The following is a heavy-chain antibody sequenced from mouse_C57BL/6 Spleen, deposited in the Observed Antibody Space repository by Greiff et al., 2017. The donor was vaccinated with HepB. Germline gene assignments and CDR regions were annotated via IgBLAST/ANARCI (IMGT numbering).Heavy chain of an antibody. CDR1: GYTFTSYW. J-gene: IGHJ4*01. V-gene: IGHV1-52*01. Sequence: QVQLQQPGAELVRPGSSVKLSCKASGYTFTSYWMHWVKQRPIQGLEWIGNIDPSDSETHYNQKFKDKATLTVDKSSSTAYMQLSSLTSEDYAVYYCARGLYGNCHYYAMDYWGQGTSVTVSS. D-gene: IGHD2-1*01. CDR3: ARGLYGNCHYYAMDY. CDR2: IDPSDSET.